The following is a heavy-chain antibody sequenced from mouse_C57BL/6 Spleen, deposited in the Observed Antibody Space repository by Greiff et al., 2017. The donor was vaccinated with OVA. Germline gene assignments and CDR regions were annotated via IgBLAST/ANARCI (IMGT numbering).Heavy chain of an antibody. Sequence: VQLQQPGAELVRPGSSVKLSCKASGYTFTSYWMDWVKQRPGQGLEWIGNIYPSDSETHYNQKFKDKATLTVDKSSSTAYMQLSSLTSEDSAVYYCARKGYYGSSYDFFDDWGQGTTLTVSS. CDR1: GYTFTSYW. D-gene: IGHD1-1*01. V-gene: IGHV1-61*01. J-gene: IGHJ2*01. CDR2: IYPSDSET. CDR3: ARKGYYGSSYDFFDD.